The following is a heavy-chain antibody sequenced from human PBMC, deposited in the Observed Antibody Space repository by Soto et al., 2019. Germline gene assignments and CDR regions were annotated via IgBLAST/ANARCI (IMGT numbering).Heavy chain of an antibody. D-gene: IGHD1-1*01. CDR2: ISGVSGNT. CDR1: GYTFSRYG. Sequence: QVQLVPSGAVVKKPGASVRVSCKASGYTFSRYGISWVRQAPGQGLEWMGWISGVSGNTKESEKLQGRVTLTTDPGANTAHMEPRGLRSDDTAVYYCARASTCSTSWSFDSWGEGVLVTVSS. J-gene: IGHJ4*02. V-gene: IGHV1-18*01. CDR3: ARASTCSTSWSFDS.